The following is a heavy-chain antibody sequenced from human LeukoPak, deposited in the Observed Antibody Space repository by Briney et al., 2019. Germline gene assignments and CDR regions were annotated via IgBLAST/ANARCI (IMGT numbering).Heavy chain of an antibody. D-gene: IGHD3-3*01. Sequence: AASVKVSCKASGGTFSSYAITWVRQAPGQGLEWMGWISAYNGNTNYAQKLQGRVTMTTDTSTNTAYLELRSLRSDDTAVYYCARGLEWLTRRHNWFDPWGQGTLVTVSS. J-gene: IGHJ5*02. V-gene: IGHV1-18*01. CDR1: GGTFSSYA. CDR3: ARGLEWLTRRHNWFDP. CDR2: ISAYNGNT.